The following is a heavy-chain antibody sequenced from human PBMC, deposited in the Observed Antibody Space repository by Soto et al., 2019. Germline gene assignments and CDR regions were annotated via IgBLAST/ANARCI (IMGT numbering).Heavy chain of an antibody. D-gene: IGHD3-22*01. CDR2: IYPGDSDT. CDR3: TRGAYYDSSGLVAGS. J-gene: IGHJ3*01. V-gene: IGHV5-51*01. Sequence: WKSLKFSCTGSAYPFTDYLIASVRQLPGNGLALMGIIYPGDSDTRYSPSLQGQVTISADKSLSADYLRWSTLKASDTAMYYCTRGAYYDSSGLVAGSWRPGTLVTVS. CDR1: AYPFTDYL.